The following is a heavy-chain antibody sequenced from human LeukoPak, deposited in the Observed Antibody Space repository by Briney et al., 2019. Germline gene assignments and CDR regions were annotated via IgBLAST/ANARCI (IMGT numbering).Heavy chain of an antibody. D-gene: IGHD2-15*01. V-gene: IGHV1-2*02. CDR2: INPNSGGT. CDR3: ARDLVVVVAATPEAVQH. CDR1: GYTFTGYY. J-gene: IGHJ1*01. Sequence: APVKVSCKASGYTFTGYYMHWVRQAPGQGLEWMGWINPNSGGTNYAQKFQGRVTMTRDTSISTAYMELSRLRSDDTAVYYCARDLVVVVAATPEAVQHWGQGTLVTVSS.